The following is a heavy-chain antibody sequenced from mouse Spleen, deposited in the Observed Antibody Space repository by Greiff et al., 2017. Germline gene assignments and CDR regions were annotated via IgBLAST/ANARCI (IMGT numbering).Heavy chain of an antibody. CDR2: IYPGDGDT. Sequence: VQLQQSGPELVKPGASVKISCKASGYAFSSSWMNWVKQRPGQGLEWIGRIYPGDGDTNYNGKFKGKATLTADKSSSTAYMQLSSLTSVDSAVYFCARQGGYPWFAYWGQGTLVTVSA. V-gene: IGHV1-82*01. D-gene: IGHD2-2*01. CDR1: GYAFSSSW. J-gene: IGHJ3*01. CDR3: ARQGGYPWFAY.